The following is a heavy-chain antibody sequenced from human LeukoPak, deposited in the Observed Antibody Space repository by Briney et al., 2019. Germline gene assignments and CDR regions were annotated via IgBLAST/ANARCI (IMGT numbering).Heavy chain of an antibody. D-gene: IGHD4-17*01. CDR2: ISGSGGST. CDR1: GFTFSSYA. Sequence: GGSLRLSCAASGFTFSSYAMSWVRQAPGKGLEWVSAISGSGGSTYYADSVKGRFTISRDNSKDTLYLQMNSLRAEDTAVYYCAKDSPPGAVTTSPFDYWGQGTLVTVSS. J-gene: IGHJ4*02. CDR3: AKDSPPGAVTTSPFDY. V-gene: IGHV3-23*01.